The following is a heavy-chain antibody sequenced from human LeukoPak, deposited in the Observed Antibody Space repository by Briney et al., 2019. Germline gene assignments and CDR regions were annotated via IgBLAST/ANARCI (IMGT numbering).Heavy chain of an antibody. CDR3: ARDRGGGFDY. D-gene: IGHD2-15*01. CDR2: ITGSGDSA. Sequence: GGSLRLSCGASGLTFSSYAMSWVRQAPGKGLEWVSSITGSGDSAHYADSVKGRFTISRDTSQNTLYLQMNSLRAEDTAVYYCARDRGGGFDYWGQGTLVTVSS. J-gene: IGHJ4*02. CDR1: GLTFSSYA. V-gene: IGHV3-23*01.